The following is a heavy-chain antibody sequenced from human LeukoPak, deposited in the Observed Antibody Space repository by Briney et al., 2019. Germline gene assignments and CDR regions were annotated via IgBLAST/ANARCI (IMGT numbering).Heavy chain of an antibody. Sequence: PGGSLRLSCAASGFTFSRYAMHWVRQAPGKGLEWVAVISYDGSNKYYADSVKGRFTISRDNSKNTLYLQMNSLRAEDTAVYYCARDRGITLDDAFDIWGQGTMVTVSS. CDR3: ARDRGITLDDAFDI. CDR1: GFTFSRYA. D-gene: IGHD3-16*01. CDR2: ISYDGSNK. V-gene: IGHV3-30*04. J-gene: IGHJ3*02.